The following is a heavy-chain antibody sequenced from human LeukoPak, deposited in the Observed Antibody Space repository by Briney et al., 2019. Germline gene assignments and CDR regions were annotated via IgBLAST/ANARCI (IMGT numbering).Heavy chain of an antibody. V-gene: IGHV3-30-3*01. J-gene: IGHJ3*02. Sequence: GGSLRLSCAASGFTFSSYAMHWVRQAPGKGLEWVAVISYDGSNKYYADSAKGRFTISRDNSKNTLYLQMNSLRAEDTAVYYTTIGNIWGQGTMVTVSS. CDR2: ISYDGSNK. D-gene: IGHD1-1*01. CDR1: GFTFSSYA. CDR3: TIGNI.